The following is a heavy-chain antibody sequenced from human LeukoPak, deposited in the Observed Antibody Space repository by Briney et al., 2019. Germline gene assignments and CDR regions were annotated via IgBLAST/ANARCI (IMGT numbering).Heavy chain of an antibody. J-gene: IGHJ5*01. Sequence: ASVRVSCKTSGYIFDRYDINWVRQATGKGLEWMGWMNPKTGNTGYAQKFQGRVNMTSDTPMTTAYMDLNSLESDDTAVYYCVRARYSSAWFDSWGHGTLVIVSS. CDR3: VRARYSSAWFDS. D-gene: IGHD6-25*01. V-gene: IGHV1-8*01. CDR2: MNPKTGNT. CDR1: GYIFDRYD.